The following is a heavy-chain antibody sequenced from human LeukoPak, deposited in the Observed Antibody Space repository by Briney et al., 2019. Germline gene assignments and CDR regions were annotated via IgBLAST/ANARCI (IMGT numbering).Heavy chain of an antibody. J-gene: IGHJ6*02. CDR1: GYTCTSNG. CDR2: NSAYNGNT. CDR3: AKESGYSSSWYFPDYYYGMDV. V-gene: IGHV1-18*01. Sequence: ASVKVSCKASGYTCTSNGISWVRQATGQWLEWMGGNSAYNGNTNYAQKLLGRVTMTTDTSTSTAYMELRSLRSDDTAVYYCAKESGYSSSWYFPDYYYGMDVWGQGTTVTVSS. D-gene: IGHD6-13*01.